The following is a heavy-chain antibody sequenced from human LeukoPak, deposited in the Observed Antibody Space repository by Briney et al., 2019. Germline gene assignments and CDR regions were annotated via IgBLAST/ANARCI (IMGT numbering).Heavy chain of an antibody. J-gene: IGHJ6*02. V-gene: IGHV1-8*01. D-gene: IGHD6-19*01. CDR3: ARKAYSSGSYGMDV. CDR1: GYTFTSYD. CDR2: MNPNSGNT. Sequence: ASVKVSCKASGYTFTSYDINWVRQATGQGLEWMGWMNPNSGNTGYAQKFQGRVTMTRNTSISTAYMELSSLRSEDTAVYYCARKAYSSGSYGMDVWGQGTTVTVSS.